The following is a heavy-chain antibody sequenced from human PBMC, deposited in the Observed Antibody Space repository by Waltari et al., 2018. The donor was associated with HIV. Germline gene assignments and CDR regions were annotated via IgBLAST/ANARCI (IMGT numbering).Heavy chain of an antibody. D-gene: IGHD3-22*01. J-gene: IGHJ4*02. V-gene: IGHV3-48*04. Sequence: EVQLVESGGGLVQPGGSLRLSCAVSGFTFSSYTLKWVRQAPGKRLEWVSYINREGSIKYYADSVKGRFTISRDNAKNSLYLQMSGLRGEDTAVYYCASGRIFDESGYYGKFWGQGTRVTVAS. CDR2: INREGSIK. CDR1: GFTFSSYT. CDR3: ASGRIFDESGYYGKF.